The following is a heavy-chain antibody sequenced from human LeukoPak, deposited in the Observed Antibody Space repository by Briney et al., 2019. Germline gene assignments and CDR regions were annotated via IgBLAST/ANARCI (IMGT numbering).Heavy chain of an antibody. CDR2: IYYSGST. J-gene: IGHJ4*02. D-gene: IGHD1-26*01. V-gene: IGHV4-39*01. CDR3: ARQGSGNYLSPVNY. Sequence: SETLSLTCTVSGGSISSSSYYWGWIRQPPGKGLEWIGTIYYSGSTYYNPSLKSRVTISVDTSKNQFSLKLSSVAAADTAVYYCARQGSGNYLSPVNYWGQGTLVTVSS. CDR1: GGSISSSSYY.